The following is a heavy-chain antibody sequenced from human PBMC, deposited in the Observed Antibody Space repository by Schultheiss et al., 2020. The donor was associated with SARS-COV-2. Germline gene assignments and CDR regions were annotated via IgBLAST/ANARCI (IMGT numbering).Heavy chain of an antibody. D-gene: IGHD1-26*01. J-gene: IGHJ4*02. Sequence: SETLSLTCTVSGGSISRSGYYWSWIRQHPGKGLEWIGYIYYSGSTYYNPSLKSLVNISVDTSKNQFSLKLSSVTAADTAVYYCATSKDSRGYYWGQGTLVTVSS. V-gene: IGHV4-31*01. CDR2: IYYSGST. CDR1: GGSISRSGYY. CDR3: ATSKDSRGYY.